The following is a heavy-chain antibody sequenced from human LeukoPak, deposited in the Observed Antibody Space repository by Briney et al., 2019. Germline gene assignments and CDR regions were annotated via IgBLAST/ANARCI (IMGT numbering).Heavy chain of an antibody. Sequence: PGGSLRLSCAASGFIFSSYGMNWVRQAPGKGLEWISYISGGGGNIHYADSVEGRFTISRDNAKNSVYLQMNSLRAEDSAVYYCAKDFKLAFDFWGQGILVTVSS. CDR3: AKDFKLAFDF. J-gene: IGHJ4*02. CDR1: GFIFSSYG. V-gene: IGHV3-48*01. D-gene: IGHD1-1*01. CDR2: ISGGGGNI.